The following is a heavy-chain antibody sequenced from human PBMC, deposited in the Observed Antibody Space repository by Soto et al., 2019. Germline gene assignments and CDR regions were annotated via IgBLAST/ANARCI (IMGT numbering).Heavy chain of an antibody. CDR2: IYWDDDK. CDR3: AHRGTMTTYDY. D-gene: IGHD4-17*01. CDR1: GFSLSTSGVG. J-gene: IGHJ4*02. Sequence: QITLKESGPTLVKPTQTLKLTCTFSGFSLSTSGVGVGWIRQPPGKALEWLALIYWDDDKRYSPSLKSRLTITKDPSKNQVVLTMTNMDPVDTATYYCAHRGTMTTYDYWGQGTLVTVSS. V-gene: IGHV2-5*02.